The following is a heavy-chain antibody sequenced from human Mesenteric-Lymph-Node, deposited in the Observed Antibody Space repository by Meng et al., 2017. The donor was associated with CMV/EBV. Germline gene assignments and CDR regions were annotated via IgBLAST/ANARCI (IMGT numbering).Heavy chain of an antibody. CDR1: GGSISSSSYY. CDR3: ARDSLYEPKYGTDV. V-gene: IGHV4-31*03. Sequence: SETLSLTCTVSGGSISSSSYYWSWIRQHPGKGPEWIGYVFHTGATYYSPSLNSRLTLSVETSKNQFSLKLSSVTAADTAVYYCARDSLYEPKYGTDVWGPGTTVTVSS. D-gene: IGHD5/OR15-5a*01. CDR2: VFHTGAT. J-gene: IGHJ6*02.